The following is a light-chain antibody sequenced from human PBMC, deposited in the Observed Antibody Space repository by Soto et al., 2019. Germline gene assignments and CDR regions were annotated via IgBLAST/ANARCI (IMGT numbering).Light chain of an antibody. J-gene: IGKJ3*01. V-gene: IGKV3-11*01. CDR3: QQRNNWPFT. CDR1: HSGKNF. CDR2: DAS. Sequence: VVLTQSPATLSLSPGERATLSCRTSHSGKNFLAWYQQKPGQAPRLLIFDASNRATAIPARFSGSGSGTDFTLTISALEPEDLGVYYCQQRNNWPFTFGPGTKVDIK.